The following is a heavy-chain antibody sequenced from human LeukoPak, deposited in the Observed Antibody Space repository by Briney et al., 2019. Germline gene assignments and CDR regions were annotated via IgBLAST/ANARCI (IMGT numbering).Heavy chain of an antibody. CDR1: GFTFSSYG. CDR3: ARELRYYRYFDY. J-gene: IGHJ4*02. CDR2: ISYDGSNK. Sequence: GGSLRLSCAASGFTFSSYGMHWVRQAPGKGLEWVAVISYDGSNKYYADSVKGRFTISRDNSKNTLYLQMNSLRAEDTAVYYCARELRYYRYFDYWGQGTLVTVSS. V-gene: IGHV3-30*03. D-gene: IGHD1-26*01.